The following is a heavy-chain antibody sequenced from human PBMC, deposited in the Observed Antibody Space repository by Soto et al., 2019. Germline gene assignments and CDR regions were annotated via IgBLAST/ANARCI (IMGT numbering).Heavy chain of an antibody. Sequence: GSLRLSCAASGFTFSSYSMNWVRQAPGKGLEWVPYISSSSSTIYYADSVKGRFTISRDNAKNSLYLQMNSLRAEDTAVYYCARAPYCSSTSCYIDYYYYMDVWGKGTTVTVSS. CDR2: ISSSSSTI. CDR1: GFTFSSYS. D-gene: IGHD2-2*02. CDR3: ARAPYCSSTSCYIDYYYYMDV. V-gene: IGHV3-48*01. J-gene: IGHJ6*03.